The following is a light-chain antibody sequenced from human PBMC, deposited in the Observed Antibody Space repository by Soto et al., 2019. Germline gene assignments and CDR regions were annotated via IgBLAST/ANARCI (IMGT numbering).Light chain of an antibody. J-gene: IGKJ1*01. CDR3: QHYNNWPPWT. Sequence: EIVMTQSPATLSVSPGERATLSYRASQNINSNLAWYQQKPGQAPRLLIYGASTRATGIPARFSGSGSGTEFTLTISSLQSEDFAVYYCQHYNNWPPWTFGQGTKVEIK. CDR2: GAS. V-gene: IGKV3-15*01. CDR1: QNINSN.